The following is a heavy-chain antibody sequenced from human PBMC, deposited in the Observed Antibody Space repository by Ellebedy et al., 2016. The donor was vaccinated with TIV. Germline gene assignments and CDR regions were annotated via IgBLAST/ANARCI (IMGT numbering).Heavy chain of an antibody. CDR1: GISLRSYA. Sequence: GESLKISCAASGISLRSYAMCWVRQAPGKGLEWVSTISDSGGNTYFPDSVKGRFTISRDNSRNTVDLQMNNLIAEDTAVYYCARDSGANFLGLSFGLWGRGTLVTVSS. J-gene: IGHJ2*01. CDR3: ARDSGANFLGLSFGL. V-gene: IGHV3-23*01. CDR2: ISDSGGNT. D-gene: IGHD4/OR15-4a*01.